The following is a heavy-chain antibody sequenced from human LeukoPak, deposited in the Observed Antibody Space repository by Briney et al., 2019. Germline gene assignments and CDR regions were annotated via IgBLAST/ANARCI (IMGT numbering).Heavy chain of an antibody. CDR2: ISSGSSYI. CDR1: GFTFSSYS. Sequence: PGGSLRLSCAASGFTFSSYSMNWVRQAPGKGLEWVSSISSGSSYIYSADSVKGRFTISRHNAKNSLYLQMNSLRVEDTAVYYCAGKNEYSYGSVLDYWGQGTLVTVSS. V-gene: IGHV3-21*01. D-gene: IGHD5-18*01. CDR3: AGKNEYSYGSVLDY. J-gene: IGHJ4*02.